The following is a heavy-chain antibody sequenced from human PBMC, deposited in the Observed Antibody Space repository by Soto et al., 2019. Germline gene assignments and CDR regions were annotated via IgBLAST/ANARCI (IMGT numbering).Heavy chain of an antibody. CDR2: ISGSGGST. CDR3: AKNYGSGSYYLNYVDY. Sequence: GGSLRLSCAASGFTFSSYAMSWVRQAPGKGLEWVSAISGSGGSTYYADSVKGRFTISRDNSKNTLYLQMNSLRAEDTAVYYCAKNYGSGSYYLNYVDYWGQGTLVTVSS. V-gene: IGHV3-23*01. D-gene: IGHD3-10*01. CDR1: GFTFSSYA. J-gene: IGHJ4*02.